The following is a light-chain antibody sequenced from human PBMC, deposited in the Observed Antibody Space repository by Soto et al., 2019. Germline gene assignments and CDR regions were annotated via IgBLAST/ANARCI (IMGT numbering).Light chain of an antibody. V-gene: IGKV3-15*01. J-gene: IGKJ5*01. Sequence: EVVLTQSPATLSVSPGERTTLSCTVSKSIESNLAWYQHKPGPAPRLLIFGDSARETGIPDRFSGSGSGTQFTLTISSLEPEDFAVYYCQPRSNWPPITFGQGTRLEIK. CDR1: KSIESN. CDR3: QPRSNWPPIT. CDR2: GDS.